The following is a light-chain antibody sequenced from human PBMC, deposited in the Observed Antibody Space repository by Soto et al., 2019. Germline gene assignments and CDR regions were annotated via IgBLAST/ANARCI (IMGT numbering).Light chain of an antibody. CDR1: SSNFGAGFD. Sequence: QLVLTQPPSVSGAPGQRVTVSCTGSSSNFGAGFDVHWYQQFPGTAPKLLIYGNNNRPSGVPDRFSGSKSGTSASLAITGLQAEDEADYYCQSYDSSLSAVVFGGGTKVTVL. V-gene: IGLV1-40*01. J-gene: IGLJ2*01. CDR3: QSYDSSLSAVV. CDR2: GNN.